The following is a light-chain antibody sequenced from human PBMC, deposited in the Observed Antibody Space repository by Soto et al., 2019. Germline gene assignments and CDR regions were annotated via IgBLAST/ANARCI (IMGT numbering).Light chain of an antibody. CDR1: QNVNNY. J-gene: IGKJ1*01. V-gene: IGKV3-11*01. CDR2: GAS. Sequence: EIVLTQSPATLSLSPGERATLSCRASQNVNNYLAWFQQKPGQAPRLLIYGASSRATGIPDRFSGSGSGTDFTLTISSLEPEDFAVYYCQQRSNWPPAWTFGQGTKAEIK. CDR3: QQRSNWPPAWT.